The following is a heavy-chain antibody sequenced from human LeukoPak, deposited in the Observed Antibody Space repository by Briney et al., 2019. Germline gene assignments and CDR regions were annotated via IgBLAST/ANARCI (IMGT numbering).Heavy chain of an antibody. CDR2: INHSGST. CDR3: ARSTRYYGSGY. D-gene: IGHD3-10*01. Sequence: SETLSLTCAVYGGSFSGYYWSWIRQPPGKGLEWIGEINHSGSTNYNPSLKSRVTISVDTSKNQFSLKLSSVTAADTAVYYCARSTRYYGSGYRGQGTLVTVSS. J-gene: IGHJ4*02. V-gene: IGHV4-34*01. CDR1: GGSFSGYY.